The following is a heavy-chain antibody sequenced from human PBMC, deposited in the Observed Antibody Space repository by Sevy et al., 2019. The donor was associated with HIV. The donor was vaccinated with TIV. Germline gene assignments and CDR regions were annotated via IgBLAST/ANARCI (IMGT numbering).Heavy chain of an antibody. CDR1: GGSVSSGSNY. CDR3: AREIVEYYDSRTFDI. V-gene: IGHV4-61*01. J-gene: IGHJ3*02. CDR2: IYYSGST. D-gene: IGHD3-22*01. Sequence: SETLSLTCTVSGGSVSSGSNYWSWIRQPPGKGLEWIGYIYYSGSTNYNPSLKSRVTISVDTSKNQFSLKLSSVTAADTAVYYCAREIVEYYDSRTFDIWGQGTMVTVSS.